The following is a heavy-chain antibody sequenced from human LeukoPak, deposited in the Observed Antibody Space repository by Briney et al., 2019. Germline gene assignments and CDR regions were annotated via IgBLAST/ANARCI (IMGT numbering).Heavy chain of an antibody. CDR3: ARDDDIVVVPDYGMDV. D-gene: IGHD2-2*01. V-gene: IGHV1-2*02. CDR1: GYTFTGYY. CDR2: INPNSGGT. J-gene: IGHJ6*02. Sequence: ASVKASCKASGYTFTGYYMHWVRQAPGQGLEWMGWINPNSGGTNYAQKFQGRVTMTRDTSISTAYMELSRLRSDDTAVYYCARDDDIVVVPDYGMDVWGQGTTVTVSS.